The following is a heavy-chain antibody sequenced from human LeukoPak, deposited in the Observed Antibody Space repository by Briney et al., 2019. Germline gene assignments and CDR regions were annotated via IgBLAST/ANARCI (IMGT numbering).Heavy chain of an antibody. J-gene: IGHJ4*02. CDR3: AKQNRYFDYFFDY. Sequence: GGSLRLSCAASGFTFSSYSTNWVRQAPGKGLEWVSAISGSGGSTYYADSVKGRFTISRDNSKNTLYLQMNSLRAEDTAVYYCAKQNRYFDYFFDYWGQGTLVTVSS. CDR1: GFTFSSYS. D-gene: IGHD3-9*01. CDR2: ISGSGGST. V-gene: IGHV3-23*01.